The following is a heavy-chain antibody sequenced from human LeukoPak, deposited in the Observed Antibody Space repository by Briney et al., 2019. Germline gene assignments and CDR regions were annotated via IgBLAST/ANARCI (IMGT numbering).Heavy chain of an antibody. CDR1: GGTFSSYA. V-gene: IGHV1-69*04. Sequence: SVTVSCKASGGTFSSYAISWVRQAPGQGLEWMGRIIPILGVPNYAQKFQGRVTITADKSTTTAYMQLSSLRSEDTAVYYCAFFDSSGFDYWGQGTLVTVSS. J-gene: IGHJ4*02. CDR3: AFFDSSGFDY. CDR2: IIPILGVP. D-gene: IGHD2-21*01.